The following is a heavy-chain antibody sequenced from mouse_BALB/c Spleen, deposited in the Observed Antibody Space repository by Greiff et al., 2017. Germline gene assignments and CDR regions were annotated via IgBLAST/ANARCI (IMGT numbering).Heavy chain of an antibody. Sequence: QVQLQQSGPELVKPGASVRISCKASGYTFTSYYIHWVKQRPGQGLEWIGWIYPGNVNTKYNEKFKGKATLTADKSSSTAYMQLSSLTSEDSAVYFCARPRLGLGYFDYWGQGTTLTVSS. D-gene: IGHD4-1*01. V-gene: IGHV1S56*01. J-gene: IGHJ2*01. CDR1: GYTFTSYY. CDR3: ARPRLGLGYFDY. CDR2: IYPGNVNT.